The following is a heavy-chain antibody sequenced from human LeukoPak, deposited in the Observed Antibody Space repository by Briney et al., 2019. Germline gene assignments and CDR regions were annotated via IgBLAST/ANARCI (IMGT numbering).Heavy chain of an antibody. CDR1: GGSISDYY. Sequence: SETLSLTCTVSGGSISDYYWSWVRQPAGKGREWIGRIHISGTTYYNPSLKSRFTMSIDTSKNQFSLKLSSVTAADTAVYYCATYSITGAWAEYFLHWGQGTLVTVSS. V-gene: IGHV4-4*07. D-gene: IGHD2/OR15-2a*01. CDR2: IHISGTT. J-gene: IGHJ1*01. CDR3: ATYSITGAWAEYFLH.